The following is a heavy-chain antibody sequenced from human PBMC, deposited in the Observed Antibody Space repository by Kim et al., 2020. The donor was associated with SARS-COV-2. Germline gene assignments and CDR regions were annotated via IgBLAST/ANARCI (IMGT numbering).Heavy chain of an antibody. J-gene: IGHJ6*01. D-gene: IGHD3-10*01. CDR2: ISYDGSNN. CDR3: AKESGSGSFYAWTYYYYGMDV. CDR1: GFTFSSYG. V-gene: IGHV3-30*18. Sequence: GGSLRLSCAASGFTFSSYGMHWVRQAPGTGLEWVAVISYDGSNNYYAASVKGRFTISRDNSKNTLYLQMNSLRAEDTAVYYCAKESGSGSFYAWTYYYYGMDVWGQGTAVTVSS.